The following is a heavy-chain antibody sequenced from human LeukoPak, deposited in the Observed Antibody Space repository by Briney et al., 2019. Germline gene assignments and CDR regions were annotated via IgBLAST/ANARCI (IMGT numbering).Heavy chain of an antibody. Sequence: PSETLSLTCTVSGRSISSSSYYWRWIRQPPGKGLEWIGSIYYSGSTYYHPSLKSRLTISVDTSKNQFSLKLSSVTAADTAAYYCARGEVGHDYGNWFDPWGQGTLVTVSS. J-gene: IGHJ5*02. CDR1: GRSISSSSYY. CDR3: ARGEVGHDYGNWFDP. V-gene: IGHV4-39*07. CDR2: IYYSGST. D-gene: IGHD5-12*01.